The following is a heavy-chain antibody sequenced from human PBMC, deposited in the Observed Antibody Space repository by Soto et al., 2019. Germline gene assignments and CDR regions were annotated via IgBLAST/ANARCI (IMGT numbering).Heavy chain of an antibody. J-gene: IGHJ4*02. D-gene: IGHD6-13*01. Sequence: SETLSLTCTVAGGSISSYYWSWIRQPPGKGLEWIGYSYYRGSTNYNPSLKSRVTISVDTSKNQFSLKRSSVTAADTAVYYCARVGSSSWYSDYWGQGTLVTVSS. CDR3: ARVGSSSWYSDY. CDR1: GGSISSYY. CDR2: SYYRGST. V-gene: IGHV4-59*01.